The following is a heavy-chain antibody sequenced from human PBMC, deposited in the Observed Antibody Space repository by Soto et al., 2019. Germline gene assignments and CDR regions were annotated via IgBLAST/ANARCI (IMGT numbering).Heavy chain of an antibody. D-gene: IGHD6-19*01. J-gene: IGHJ4*02. CDR1: GFTFSDYA. CDR2: VSHDGRNT. V-gene: IGHV3-30*18. Sequence: VQLVESGGGVVQPGRSLRLSCAASGFTFSDYAMHWVRQAPGKGLEWVAVVSHDGRNTHYADSVKGRFTISRDSSKKTVSLEMTSLRAEDTAVYYCAKGGRQWLVTSDFNYWGQGALDTVSS. CDR3: AKGGRQWLVTSDFNY.